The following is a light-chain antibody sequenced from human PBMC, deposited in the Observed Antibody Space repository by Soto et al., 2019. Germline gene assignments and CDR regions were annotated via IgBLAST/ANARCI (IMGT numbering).Light chain of an antibody. J-gene: IGLJ1*01. V-gene: IGLV1-40*01. CDR2: ENN. Sequence: QSVLTQPPSVSEAPGQRVTISCTGSSSNIGAGYEAHWYQQVPGTAPKLLIYENNNRPSGVPDRFSGSKSGTSASLAITGLQAEDGAEYYCQSYDSSLSGYVFGTGTQLTVL. CDR3: QSYDSSLSGYV. CDR1: SSNIGAGYE.